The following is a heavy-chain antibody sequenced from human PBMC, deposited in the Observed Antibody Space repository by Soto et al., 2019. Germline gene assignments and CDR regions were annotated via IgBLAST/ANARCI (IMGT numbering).Heavy chain of an antibody. CDR1: GGTFSSYA. J-gene: IGHJ4*02. CDR2: IIPIFGTA. Sequence: SVKVSCKXSGGTFSSYAISWVRQAPGQGLEWMGGIIPIFGTANYAQKFQGRVTITADESTSTAYMELSSLRSEDTAVYYCARILYGSTSNYFDYWGQGTLVTVSS. V-gene: IGHV1-69*13. D-gene: IGHD3-10*01. CDR3: ARILYGSTSNYFDY.